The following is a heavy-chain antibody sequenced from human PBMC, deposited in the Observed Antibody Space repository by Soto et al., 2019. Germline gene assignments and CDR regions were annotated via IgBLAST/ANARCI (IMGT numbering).Heavy chain of an antibody. CDR1: GGTFSSYA. Sequence: QVQLVQSGAEVKKPGSSVKVSCKASGGTFSSYAISWVRQAPGQGLEWMGGIIPIFGTANYARKFQGRVTITSDESTSTAYMELSSLRSEDTAVYYCARASGYCGGDCYRSAFDIWGQGTMVTVSS. D-gene: IGHD2-21*02. CDR3: ARASGYCGGDCYRSAFDI. CDR2: IIPIFGTA. J-gene: IGHJ3*02. V-gene: IGHV1-69*01.